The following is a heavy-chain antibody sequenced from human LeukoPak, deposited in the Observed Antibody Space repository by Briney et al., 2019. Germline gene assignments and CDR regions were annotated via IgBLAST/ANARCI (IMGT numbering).Heavy chain of an antibody. CDR3: ARGLHGYSYGYVPWELYSYMDV. CDR2: IIPIFGTA. J-gene: IGHJ6*03. V-gene: IGHV1-69*13. Sequence: ASVKVSCKASGGTFSSYAISWVRQAPGQGLEWMGGIIPIFGTANYAQKFQGRVTITADESTSTAYMELSSLRSEDTAVYYCARGLHGYSYGYVPWELYSYMDVWGKGTTVSISS. D-gene: IGHD5-18*01. CDR1: GGTFSSYA.